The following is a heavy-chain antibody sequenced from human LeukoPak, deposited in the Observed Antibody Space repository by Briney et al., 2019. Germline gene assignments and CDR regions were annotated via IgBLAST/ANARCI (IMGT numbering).Heavy chain of an antibody. Sequence: SQTLSLTCTDSCGSISSGSYYWSWIRQPAGKGLEWIGRIYTSGSTNYNPSLKSRVPISVDTSKNQFSLKLSSVTAADTAVYYCARQRYLGYFDYWGQGTLVTVSS. CDR1: CGSISSGSYY. V-gene: IGHV4-61*02. J-gene: IGHJ4*02. CDR3: ARQRYLGYFDY. CDR2: IYTSGST. D-gene: IGHD3-9*01.